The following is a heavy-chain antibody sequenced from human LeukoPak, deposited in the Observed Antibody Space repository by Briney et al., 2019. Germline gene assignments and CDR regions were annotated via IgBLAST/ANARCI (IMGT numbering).Heavy chain of an antibody. CDR2: IYENGGTT. CDR1: GFTFRSHA. CDR3: AKDFRIGYSAHFDY. D-gene: IGHD2-21*01. V-gene: IGHV3-23*01. Sequence: GGSLRLSCVGSGFTFRSHAMSWVRQAPEKGLEFVSGIYENGGTTYYADSVKGRFSISRDNSKNTLHLQMDSLRGEDTAVYYCAKDFRIGYSAHFDYWGQGALVTVSS. J-gene: IGHJ4*02.